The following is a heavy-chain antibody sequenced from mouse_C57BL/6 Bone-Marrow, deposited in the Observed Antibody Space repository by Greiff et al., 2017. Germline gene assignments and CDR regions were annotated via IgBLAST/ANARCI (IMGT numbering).Heavy chain of an antibody. CDR3: ARQEYYGGVDY. J-gene: IGHJ2*01. Sequence: EVHLVESGGGLVQPGGSLKLSCAASGFTFSDYYMYWVRQTPEKRLEWVAYISNGGGSTYYPDTVKGRFTISRDNAKNTLYLQMSRLKSEDTAMYYCARQEYYGGVDYWGQGTTLTVSS. CDR1: GFTFSDYY. CDR2: ISNGGGST. V-gene: IGHV5-12*01. D-gene: IGHD1-1*01.